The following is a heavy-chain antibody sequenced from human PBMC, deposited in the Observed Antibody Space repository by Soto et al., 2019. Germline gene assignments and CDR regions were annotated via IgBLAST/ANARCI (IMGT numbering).Heavy chain of an antibody. J-gene: IGHJ4*02. CDR3: ARDKSIAVAGSFYFDY. CDR2: ISSSSSTI. Sequence: PGGSLRLSCAASGFTFSSYSMNWVRQAPGKGLEWVSYISSSSSTIYYADSVKGRFTISRDNSKNTLYLQMNSLRAEDTAVYYCARDKSIAVAGSFYFDYWGQGTLVTVSS. D-gene: IGHD6-19*01. CDR1: GFTFSSYS. V-gene: IGHV3-48*01.